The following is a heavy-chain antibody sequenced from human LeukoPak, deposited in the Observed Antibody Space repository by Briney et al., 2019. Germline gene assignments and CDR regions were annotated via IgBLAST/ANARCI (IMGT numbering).Heavy chain of an antibody. Sequence: PGGSLRLSCAASGFTFSSYSMNWIRQAPGKGLGWVSSFGTRSTSIYHAGSVKGRFAISRDNAKNLLYLQMNSLRAEDTALYYCAREVSEGFDFWGQGTLVTVSS. J-gene: IGHJ4*02. CDR1: GFTFSSYS. D-gene: IGHD3-22*01. V-gene: IGHV3-21*01. CDR3: AREVSEGFDF. CDR2: FGTRSTSI.